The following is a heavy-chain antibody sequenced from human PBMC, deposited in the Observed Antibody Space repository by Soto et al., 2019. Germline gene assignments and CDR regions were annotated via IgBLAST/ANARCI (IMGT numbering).Heavy chain of an antibody. CDR3: ARQYCSSTSCYGRYYYYYGMDV. Sequence: QLQLQESGPGLVKPSETLSLTCTVSGGSISSSSYYWGWIRQPPGKGLEWIGSIYYSGSTYYNPSPKSRVAISVDTSKNQFSLKLSSVTAADTAVYYCARQYCSSTSCYGRYYYYYGMDVWGQGTTVTVSS. V-gene: IGHV4-39*01. CDR1: GGSISSSSYY. D-gene: IGHD2-2*01. J-gene: IGHJ6*02. CDR2: IYYSGST.